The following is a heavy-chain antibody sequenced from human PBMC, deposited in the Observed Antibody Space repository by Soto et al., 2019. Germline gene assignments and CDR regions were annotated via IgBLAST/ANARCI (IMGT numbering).Heavy chain of an antibody. CDR3: AKELYCSGGSCYDY. J-gene: IGHJ4*02. V-gene: IGHV3-30*18. CDR1: GFTFSSYG. Sequence: PGESLKISCAASGFTFSSYGMHWVRQAPGKGLEWVAVISYDGSNKYYADSVKGRFTISRDNSKNTLYLQMNSLRAEDTAVYYCAKELYCSGGSCYDYWGQGTLVTVSS. CDR2: ISYDGSNK. D-gene: IGHD2-15*01.